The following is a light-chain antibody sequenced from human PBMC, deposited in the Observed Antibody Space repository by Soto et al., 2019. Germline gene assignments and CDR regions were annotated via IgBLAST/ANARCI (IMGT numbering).Light chain of an antibody. CDR3: CSYAGAYTGV. CDR2: DVT. CDR1: SNDVGAYNY. Sequence: QSALTQPRSVSGSPGQSVTISCTGTSNDVGAYNYVSWYQQHPGKAPKLMIYDVTKWPSGVPDRFSGSKSGNTASLTISGLQAEDEADYYCCSYAGAYTGVFGGGTKLTVL. V-gene: IGLV2-11*01. J-gene: IGLJ3*02.